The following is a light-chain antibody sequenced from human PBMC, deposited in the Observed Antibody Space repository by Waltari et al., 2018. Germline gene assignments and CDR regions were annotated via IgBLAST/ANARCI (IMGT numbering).Light chain of an antibody. Sequence: DIQMTQYPSSLSAYVGDTVTVTCRASQSISTYLNLYQQKPGKAPKILIYAASSLQRGVPSRFRGSVSGTEFTLTISSLQPEDFATYYCQQSYTTPSLTFGGGTKVEMK. CDR3: QQSYTTPSLT. CDR1: QSISTY. CDR2: AAS. J-gene: IGKJ4*01. V-gene: IGKV1-39*01.